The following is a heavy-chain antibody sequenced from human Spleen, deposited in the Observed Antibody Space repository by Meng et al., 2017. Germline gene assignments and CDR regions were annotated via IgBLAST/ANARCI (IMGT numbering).Heavy chain of an antibody. J-gene: IGHJ4*02. V-gene: IGHV1-2*06. CDR3: ARAAIAAATDY. CDR2: INPTSGDT. Sequence: QVQPVQSGPEVKKPGASVKVSCKASDYTFTGYGVSWVRQAPGQGLEWMGRINPTSGDTNYGQNFQDRVTLTRDTSISTAYMELSRLTFDDTAVYYCARAAIAAATDYWGQGTLVTVSS. CDR1: DYTFTGYG. D-gene: IGHD6-13*01.